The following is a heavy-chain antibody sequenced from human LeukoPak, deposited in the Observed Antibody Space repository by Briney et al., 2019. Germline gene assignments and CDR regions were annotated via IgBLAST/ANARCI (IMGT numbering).Heavy chain of an antibody. CDR2: ISAYNGNT. D-gene: IGHD2-15*01. Sequence: ASVKVSCKASGYTFTSYGISWVRQAPGQGLEWIGWISAYNGNTNYAQRLQGRVTMTTDTSTSTAYMELRSLRSDDTAVYYCARGKDVVVVAATPNNAFDIWGQGTMVTVSS. CDR1: GYTFTSYG. V-gene: IGHV1-18*01. CDR3: ARGKDVVVVAATPNNAFDI. J-gene: IGHJ3*02.